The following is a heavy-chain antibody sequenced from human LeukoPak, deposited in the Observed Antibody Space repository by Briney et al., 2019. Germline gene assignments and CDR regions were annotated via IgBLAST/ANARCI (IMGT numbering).Heavy chain of an antibody. V-gene: IGHV3-30-3*01. CDR1: GFTFSSYA. CDR3: ARVSSGWYYDY. Sequence: GRSLRLSCAASGFTFSSYAMHWVRQAPGKGLEWVAVISYDGSNKYYADSVKGRFTISRDYSKNTLYLQMNSLRAEDTAVYYCARVSSGWYYDYWGQGTLVTVSS. D-gene: IGHD6-19*01. CDR2: ISYDGSNK. J-gene: IGHJ4*02.